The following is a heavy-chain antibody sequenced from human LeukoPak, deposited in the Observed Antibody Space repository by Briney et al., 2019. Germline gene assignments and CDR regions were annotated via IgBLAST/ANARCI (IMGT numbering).Heavy chain of an antibody. J-gene: IGHJ4*02. V-gene: IGHV3-74*01. CDR1: GFTFSSYW. D-gene: IGHD6-6*01. Sequence: GGSLGLSCAASGFTFSSYWMHWVRQAPGKGLVWVSRINSDGSSTSYADSVRGRFSISRDNAKNTLYLQMNSLRAEDTAVYYCARGLSGYASSLGYWGQGTLVTVSA. CDR3: ARGLSGYASSLGY. CDR2: INSDGSST.